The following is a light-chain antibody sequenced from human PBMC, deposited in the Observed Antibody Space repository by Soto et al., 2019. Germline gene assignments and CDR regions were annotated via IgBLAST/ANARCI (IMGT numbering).Light chain of an antibody. CDR3: QQYVSSPPIT. J-gene: IGKJ5*01. CDR2: GAS. Sequence: EIVLTQSPGTLSLSPGERATLSCRASQSVSSSYLAWYQQKPDQAPRLLIYGASSRATGIPDRFSGSGSGTDFTLTISRLEPEDFAVYYCQQYVSSPPITFGQGTRLEIK. V-gene: IGKV3-20*01. CDR1: QSVSSSY.